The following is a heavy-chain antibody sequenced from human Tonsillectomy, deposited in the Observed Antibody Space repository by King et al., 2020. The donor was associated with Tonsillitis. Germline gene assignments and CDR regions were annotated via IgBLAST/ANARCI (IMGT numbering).Heavy chain of an antibody. Sequence: QLQESGPGLVKPSETLSLTCTVSGGSISSYYWSWIRQPPGKGLEWIGYIYYSGSTNYNPSLKSRVTISVDTSKNQFSLKLSSVTAADTAVYYCAREGNGQWLDSWGQGPLVTVSS. J-gene: IGHJ5*02. CDR3: AREGNGQWLDS. V-gene: IGHV4-59*01. D-gene: IGHD6-19*01. CDR1: GGSISSYY. CDR2: IYYSGST.